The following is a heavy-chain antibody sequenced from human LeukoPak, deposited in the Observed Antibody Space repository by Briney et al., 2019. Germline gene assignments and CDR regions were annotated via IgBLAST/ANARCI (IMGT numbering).Heavy chain of an antibody. J-gene: IGHJ3*02. CDR1: GGSISTYY. CDR3: ARLGRPAAFDI. CDR2: IYYNGKT. V-gene: IGHV4-59*08. D-gene: IGHD3-16*01. Sequence: SETLSLTCTVSGGSISTYYWSWIRQPPRKGLEWIGYIYYNGKTNYNPSLKSRLTISIDTSKNQFSLKLTSVTAADTALYHCARLGRPAAFDIWGQGTMVTVSS.